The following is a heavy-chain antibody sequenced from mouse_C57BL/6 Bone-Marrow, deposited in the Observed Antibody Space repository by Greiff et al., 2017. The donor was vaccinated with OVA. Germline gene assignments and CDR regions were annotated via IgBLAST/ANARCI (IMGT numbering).Heavy chain of an antibody. Sequence: QVQLQQSGAELARPGASVKLSCKASGYTFTSYGISWVKQRTGQGLEWIGEIYPRSGNTYYNEKFKGKATLTADKSSSTAYMELRRLTSEDSAVYFCARRTGLYAMDYWGQGTSVTVSS. CDR3: ARRTGLYAMDY. CDR1: GYTFTSYG. J-gene: IGHJ4*01. CDR2: IYPRSGNT. D-gene: IGHD4-1*01. V-gene: IGHV1-81*01.